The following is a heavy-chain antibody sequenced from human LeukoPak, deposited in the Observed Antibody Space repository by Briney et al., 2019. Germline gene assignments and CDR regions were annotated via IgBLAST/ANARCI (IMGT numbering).Heavy chain of an antibody. Sequence: SETLSLTCTVSGGSISTSNYYWDWIRQPPGKWLEWIGSIYYSGSTYYNPSLKSRVTISVDTSKNQFSLKLSSVTAADTAVYYCARVLAVAGTFYYYYMDVWGKGTTVTVSS. V-gene: IGHV4-39*07. CDR2: IYYSGST. D-gene: IGHD6-19*01. CDR1: GGSISTSNYY. CDR3: ARVLAVAGTFYYYYMDV. J-gene: IGHJ6*03.